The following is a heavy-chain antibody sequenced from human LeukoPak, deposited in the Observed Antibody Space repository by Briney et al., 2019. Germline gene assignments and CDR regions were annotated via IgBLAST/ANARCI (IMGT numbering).Heavy chain of an antibody. Sequence: GGSLRLSCAASEFTFSSYIMDWVRQAPGKGLEGVASNSSGRIEIYYADAVKGRFTISRDNAKNSLYLQMSSLRGEDTAVYYCARGGYSHYDYWGPGTLVTVSS. D-gene: IGHD6-13*01. J-gene: IGHJ4*02. CDR1: EFTFSSYI. CDR3: ARGGYSHYDY. CDR2: NSSGRIEI. V-gene: IGHV3-21*01.